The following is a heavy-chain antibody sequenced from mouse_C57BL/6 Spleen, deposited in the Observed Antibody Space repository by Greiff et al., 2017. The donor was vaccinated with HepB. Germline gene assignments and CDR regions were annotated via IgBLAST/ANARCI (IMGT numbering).Heavy chain of an antibody. CDR1: GYTFTSYW. CDR2: IHPNSGST. V-gene: IGHV1-64*01. J-gene: IGHJ2*01. CDR3: AREGELFSFDY. Sequence: VQLQQPGAELVKPGASVKLSCKASGYTFTSYWMHWVKQRPGQGLEWIGMIHPNSGSTNYNEKFKSKATLTVDKSSSTAYMQLSSLTSEDSAVYYCAREGELFSFDYWGQGTTLTVSS. D-gene: IGHD4-1*01.